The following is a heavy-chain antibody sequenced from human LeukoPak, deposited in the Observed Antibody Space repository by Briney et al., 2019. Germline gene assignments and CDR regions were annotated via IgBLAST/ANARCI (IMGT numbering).Heavy chain of an antibody. Sequence: GGSLRLSCAASGFTFSDYYMSWIRQAPGKGLEWVSYISSSGSTIYYADSVKGRFTISRDNAKNSLYLQMNSLRAEDTAVYYCARDEGSDTAMVEFEYWGQGTLVTVSS. V-gene: IGHV3-11*01. CDR3: ARDEGSDTAMVEFEY. D-gene: IGHD5-18*01. J-gene: IGHJ4*02. CDR2: ISSSGSTI. CDR1: GFTFSDYY.